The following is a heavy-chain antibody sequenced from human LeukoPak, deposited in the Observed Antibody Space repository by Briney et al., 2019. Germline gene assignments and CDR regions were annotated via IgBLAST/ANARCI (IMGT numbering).Heavy chain of an antibody. Sequence: APVKVSCKASGYTFTSSGISWVRQAPGQGLEWMGWISAYNGNTNYAQKLQGRVTMTTDTSTSTAYMELRSLRSDDTAVCYCARTMGINHYDAFDIWGQGTMVTVSS. CDR3: ARTMGINHYDAFDI. D-gene: IGHD3-22*01. V-gene: IGHV1-18*01. J-gene: IGHJ3*02. CDR2: ISAYNGNT. CDR1: GYTFTSSG.